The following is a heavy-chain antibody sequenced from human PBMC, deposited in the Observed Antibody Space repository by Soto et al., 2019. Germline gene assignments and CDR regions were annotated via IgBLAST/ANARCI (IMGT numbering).Heavy chain of an antibody. J-gene: IGHJ4*02. CDR2: IYHSGST. D-gene: IGHD3-22*01. CDR3: ARDGGFDDSSGYYIFDY. V-gene: IGHV4-4*02. CDR1: GGSISSSNW. Sequence: SETLSLTCAVSGGSISSSNWWSWVRQPPGKGLEWIGEIYHSGSTNYNPSLKSRVTISVDKSKNQFSLKLSSVTAADTAVYYCARDGGFDDSSGYYIFDYWGQGTLVTVSS.